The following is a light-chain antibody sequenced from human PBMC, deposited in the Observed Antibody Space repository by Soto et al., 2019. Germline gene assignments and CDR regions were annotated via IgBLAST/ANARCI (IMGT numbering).Light chain of an antibody. CDR2: GNT. V-gene: IGLV1-40*01. Sequence: QSVLTQPPSVSGAPGQRVTISCTGSSSNIGSTYDVQWYQQLPGTAPKLLIHGNTDRPSGVPDRFSGSKSGTSASLAITGLQADDEDYYYCQSYDDSLSVHYVFGAGTKVNVL. CDR3: QSYDDSLSVHYV. J-gene: IGLJ1*01. CDR1: SSNIGSTYD.